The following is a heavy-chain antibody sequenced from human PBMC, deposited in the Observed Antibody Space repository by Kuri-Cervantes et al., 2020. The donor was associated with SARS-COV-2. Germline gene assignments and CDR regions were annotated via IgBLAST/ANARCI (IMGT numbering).Heavy chain of an antibody. J-gene: IGHJ4*02. CDR1: GFTFSSYA. CDR2: ISNSLTYI. V-gene: IGHV3-21*05. D-gene: IGHD1-20*01. Sequence: GESLKISCAASGFTFSSYAMHWIRQPPGRGLEWVSYISNSLTYINYADSVRGRFTISRANSKNSLYLQMSSLRADDTAVYFCARDPLSQVTGDINYFDQWGQGTLVTVSS. CDR3: ARDPLSQVTGDINYFDQ.